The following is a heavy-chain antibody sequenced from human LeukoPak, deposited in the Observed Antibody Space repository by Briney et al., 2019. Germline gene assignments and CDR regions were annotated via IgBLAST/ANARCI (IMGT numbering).Heavy chain of an antibody. V-gene: IGHV3-21*01. D-gene: IGHD2-15*01. CDR2: ISSSSSYI. CDR1: GFTFSSYS. Sequence: PGGSLRLSCAASGFTFSSYSMNWVRQAPGKGLEWVSSISSSSSYIHYADSVKGRFTISRDNAKNSLYLQMNSLRAEDTAVYYCARSLDFRVEVVAVHFDYWGQGTLVTVSS. J-gene: IGHJ4*02. CDR3: ARSLDFRVEVVAVHFDY.